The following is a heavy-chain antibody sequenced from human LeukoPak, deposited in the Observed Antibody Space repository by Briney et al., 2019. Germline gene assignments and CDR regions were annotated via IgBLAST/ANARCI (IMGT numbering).Heavy chain of an antibody. CDR1: GFTFSRYS. CDR2: ISSSSSYI. Sequence: GGSLRLSCSASGFTFSRYSMNWVRQAPGKGLEWVSSISSSSSYIYYADSVKGRFTISRDNAKNSLYLQMNSLRAEDTAVYYCARDGWYGDSGYWGQGTLVTVSS. V-gene: IGHV3-21*01. CDR3: ARDGWYGDSGY. D-gene: IGHD6-19*01. J-gene: IGHJ4*02.